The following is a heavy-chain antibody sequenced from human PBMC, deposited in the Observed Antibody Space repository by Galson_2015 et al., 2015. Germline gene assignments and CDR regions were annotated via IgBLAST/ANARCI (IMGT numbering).Heavy chain of an antibody. Sequence: SLRLSCAASGFTFNYYAMTWVRQAPGKGLEWVSSITDSGDRTYYADSVKGRFTISRDNSKNTLYLQMMTLRAEDTAVYYCTLPAIAAASLEWVWGQGTLVTVSS. D-gene: IGHD6-13*01. V-gene: IGHV3-23*01. CDR3: TLPAIAAASLEWV. CDR1: GFTFNYYA. CDR2: ITDSGDRT. J-gene: IGHJ4*02.